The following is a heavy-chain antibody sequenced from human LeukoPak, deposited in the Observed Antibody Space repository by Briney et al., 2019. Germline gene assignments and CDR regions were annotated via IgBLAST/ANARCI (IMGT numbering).Heavy chain of an antibody. Sequence: GASVKVSCKASEYTFTSYAMNWVRQAPGQGLEWMGWINTNTGNPTYAQGFTGRFVFSLDTSVSTAYLQISSLKAEDTAVYYCARGEANYYYYMDVWGKGTTVTVSS. J-gene: IGHJ6*03. CDR1: EYTFTSYA. CDR2: INTNTGNP. V-gene: IGHV7-4-1*02. CDR3: ARGEANYYYYMDV.